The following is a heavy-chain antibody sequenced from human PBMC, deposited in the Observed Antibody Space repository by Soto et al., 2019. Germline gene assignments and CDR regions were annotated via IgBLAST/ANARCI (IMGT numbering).Heavy chain of an antibody. V-gene: IGHV4-39*01. CDR2: LYYSGDT. J-gene: IGHJ4*02. CDR3: ARRPYNGGGSSYYFDY. CDR1: GGSITSNAYY. Sequence: QVQLQESGPGLVKPSETLSLTCTVSGGSITSNAYYWGWIRQPPGKGLEWIGTLYYSGDTYYSPSLKGRVNIAEDTSKNQFSLNLSSVTAADTAVYYCARRPYNGGGSSYYFDYWGQGTLVTVSS. D-gene: IGHD2-15*01.